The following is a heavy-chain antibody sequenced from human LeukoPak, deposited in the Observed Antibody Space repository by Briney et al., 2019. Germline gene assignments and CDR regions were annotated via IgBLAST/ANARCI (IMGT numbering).Heavy chain of an antibody. CDR1: GGSVSSGSYY. CDR2: IYYSGST. CDR3: ASVLSGVTYWYFDY. D-gene: IGHD1-26*01. J-gene: IGHJ4*02. V-gene: IGHV4-61*01. Sequence: KPSETLSLTCTVSGGSVSSGSYYWSWIRQPPGKGLEWIGYIYYSGSTNYNPSLKSRVTISVDKSKNQFSLKLSSVTAADTAVYYCASVLSGVTYWYFDYWGQGTLVTVSS.